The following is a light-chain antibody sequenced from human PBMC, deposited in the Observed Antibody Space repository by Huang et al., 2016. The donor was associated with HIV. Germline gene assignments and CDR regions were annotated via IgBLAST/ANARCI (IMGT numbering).Light chain of an antibody. CDR1: QCVSSY. V-gene: IGKV3-11*01. J-gene: IGKJ4*01. Sequence: EIVLTQSPATLSLSPGERATLSCRASQCVSSYLAWYQQKPGQAPRLLIYDASNRATGIPARFSGSGSGTDFTLTLSSLEPEDFAVYYCQQRSNWLTFGGGTKVEIK. CDR2: DAS. CDR3: QQRSNWLT.